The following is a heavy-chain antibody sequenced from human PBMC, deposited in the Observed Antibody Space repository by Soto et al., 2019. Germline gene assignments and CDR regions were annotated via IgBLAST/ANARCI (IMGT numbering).Heavy chain of an antibody. V-gene: IGHV3-23*01. CDR2: ISGSGGST. CDR3: AKEIVATITPSSYYYYGMDV. CDR1: GFTFSSYA. D-gene: IGHD5-12*01. Sequence: PGGSLRLSCAASGFTFSSYAMSWVRQAPGKGLEWVSAISGSGGSTYYADSVKGRFTISRDNSKNTLYLQMNSLRAEDTAVYYCAKEIVATITPSSYYYYGMDVWGQGTTVTVSS. J-gene: IGHJ6*02.